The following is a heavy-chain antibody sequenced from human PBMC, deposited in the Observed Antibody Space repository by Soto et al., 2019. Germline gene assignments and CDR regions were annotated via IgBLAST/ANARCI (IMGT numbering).Heavy chain of an antibody. Sequence: VGSLRLSCSSSGFTIGTNYMSWVRQAPGKGLEWVSVIYGGGSTYYAESVRGRFTMSRDNSKNTVSLQMNSLTGADTAVYFCVRGGWTEWFDPLGQGTLVTVSS. CDR2: IYGGGST. V-gene: IGHV3-53*01. D-gene: IGHD2-15*01. CDR1: GFTIGTNY. J-gene: IGHJ5*02. CDR3: VRGGWTEWFDP.